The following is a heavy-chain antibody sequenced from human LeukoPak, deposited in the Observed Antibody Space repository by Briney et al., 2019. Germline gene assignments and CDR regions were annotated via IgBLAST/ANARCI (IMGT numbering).Heavy chain of an antibody. CDR1: GGSISTGSYY. CDR3: AGRGDVVVVPADY. CDR2: IYYSGCT. J-gene: IGHJ4*02. V-gene: IGHV4-39*01. D-gene: IGHD2-2*01. Sequence: PSETLSLTCTVSGGSISTGSYYWAWIRQPPGKGLEWLGSIYYSGCTYYNPSLKSRVTISVDTSKNQFSLKLSSVTAADTAVYYCAGRGDVVVVPADYWGQGTLVTVSS.